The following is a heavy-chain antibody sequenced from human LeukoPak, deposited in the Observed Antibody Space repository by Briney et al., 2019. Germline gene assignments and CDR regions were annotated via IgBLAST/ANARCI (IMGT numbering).Heavy chain of an antibody. CDR1: GYSISSGYY. D-gene: IGHD2-2*01. J-gene: IGHJ5*02. CDR3: ARDRMTGYCSITSCYEGGYNWFDP. CDR2: IYHSGST. V-gene: IGHV4-38-2*02. Sequence: SETLSLTCTVSGYSISSGYYWGWIRQPPGKGLEWIGSIYHSGSTYYNPSLKSRVTISVDTSKNQFSLKLSSVTAADTAVYYCARDRMTGYCSITSCYEGGYNWFDPWGQGTLVTVSS.